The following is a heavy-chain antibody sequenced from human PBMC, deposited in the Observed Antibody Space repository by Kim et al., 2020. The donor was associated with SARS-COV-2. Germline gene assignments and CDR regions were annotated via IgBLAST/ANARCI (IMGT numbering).Heavy chain of an antibody. CDR3: AKADSTNWSL. D-gene: IGHD2-2*01. Sequence: STTYYVDSVKGRLTISRDNTKNSLDLQMNSLRVEDTAVYYCAKADSTNWSLGGQGTRVTVSS. V-gene: IGHV3-7*03. CDR2: STT. J-gene: IGHJ4*02.